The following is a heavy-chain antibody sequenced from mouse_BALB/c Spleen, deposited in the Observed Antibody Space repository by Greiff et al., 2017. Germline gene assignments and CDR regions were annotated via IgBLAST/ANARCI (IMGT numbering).Heavy chain of an antibody. CDR3: ARDDWAGFDY. D-gene: IGHD4-1*01. Sequence: EVKLQESGPGLVKPSQSLSLTCSVTGYSITSGYYWNWIRQFPGNKLEWMGYISYDGSNNYNPSLKNRISITRDTSKNQFFLKLNSVTTEDTATYYCARDDWAGFDYWGQGTTLTVSS. V-gene: IGHV3-6*02. CDR1: GYSITSGYY. CDR2: ISYDGSN. J-gene: IGHJ2*01.